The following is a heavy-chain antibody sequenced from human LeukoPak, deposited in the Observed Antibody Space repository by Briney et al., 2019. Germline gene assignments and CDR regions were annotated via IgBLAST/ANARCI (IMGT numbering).Heavy chain of an antibody. CDR2: ISGSGGST. Sequence: GGSLRLSCAASGFTFDDYAMHWVRQAPGKGLEWVSAISGSGGSTYYADSVKGRFTISRDNSKNTLYLQMNSLRAEDTAVYYCAKDLLRQLVPRSSDYWGQGTLVTVSS. CDR3: AKDLLRQLVPRSSDY. J-gene: IGHJ4*02. CDR1: GFTFDDYA. D-gene: IGHD6-13*01. V-gene: IGHV3-23*01.